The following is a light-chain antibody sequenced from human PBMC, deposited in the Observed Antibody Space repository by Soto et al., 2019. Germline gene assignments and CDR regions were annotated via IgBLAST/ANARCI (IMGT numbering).Light chain of an antibody. V-gene: IGKV1-6*01. CDR3: LQEYNYPRT. Sequence: IQMTQSPSSLTASVGDRVTITCRAGQGISTYLNWYQQKPGKAPKLLIFAASNLHSGVPSRFSGSGSGTDFTLTINNLQAEDFETYYCLQEYNYPRTFGQGTKVDIK. CDR1: QGISTY. J-gene: IGKJ1*01. CDR2: AAS.